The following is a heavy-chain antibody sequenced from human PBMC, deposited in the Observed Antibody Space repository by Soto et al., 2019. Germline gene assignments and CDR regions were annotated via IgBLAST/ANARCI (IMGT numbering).Heavy chain of an antibody. CDR1: GGSFNGYY. D-gene: IGHD3-10*01. CDR2: INHSGST. V-gene: IGHV4-34*01. CDR3: ARGVTMVRRDYYYYMDV. Sequence: QVQLQQWGAGLLKPSETLSLTCAVYGGSFNGYYWSWIRQPPGKGLEWIGEINHSGSTNYNPSLKRRVTISVDTSKNQFSLKLSSVTAADTAVYYCARGVTMVRRDYYYYMDVWGKRTTVTVSS. J-gene: IGHJ6*03.